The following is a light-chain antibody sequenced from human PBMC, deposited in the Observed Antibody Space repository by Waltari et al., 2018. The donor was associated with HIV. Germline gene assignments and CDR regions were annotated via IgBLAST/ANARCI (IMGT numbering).Light chain of an antibody. CDR2: AVS. CDR3: SSYTSSRSYV. Sequence: QSALTQPASVSGSPGQSITIPCTGTSSDVGGYNYVSWYQQHPGKAPKLMIYAVSNRPSGVSNRLSGSKSGNTASLTISGLQAEDEADYYCSSYTSSRSYVFGTGTRVTV. V-gene: IGLV2-14*03. CDR1: SSDVGGYNY. J-gene: IGLJ1*01.